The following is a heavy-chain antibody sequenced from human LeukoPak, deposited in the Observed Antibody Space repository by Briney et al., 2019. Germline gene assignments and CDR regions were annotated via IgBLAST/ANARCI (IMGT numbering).Heavy chain of an antibody. J-gene: IGHJ3*01. V-gene: IGHV1-18*01. Sequence: ASVKVSCKASGGTFSSYAISWVRQAPGQGLEWVGWISGYVGNTFYAQKFQGRVTMTTDTSTNTAYMELRSLRSDDTAVYYCARDLYYYDSSNYHDVFDVWGQGTMVTVSS. CDR2: ISGYVGNT. CDR1: GGTFSSYA. CDR3: ARDLYYYDSSNYHDVFDV. D-gene: IGHD3-22*01.